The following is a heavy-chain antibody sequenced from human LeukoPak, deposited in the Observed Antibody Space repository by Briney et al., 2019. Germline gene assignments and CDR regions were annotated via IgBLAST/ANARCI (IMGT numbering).Heavy chain of an antibody. CDR3: ATIGYCSGGSCYRLYYYYGMDV. Sequence: AGGSLRLSCAASGFTFSDYYMSWIRQAPGKGLEWVSYISSSSSYTNYADSVKGRFTISRDNAKNSLYLQTNSLRAEDTAVYYCATIGYCSGGSCYRLYYYYGMDVWGKGTTVTVSS. CDR2: ISSSSSYT. CDR1: GFTFSDYY. D-gene: IGHD2-15*01. J-gene: IGHJ6*04. V-gene: IGHV3-11*06.